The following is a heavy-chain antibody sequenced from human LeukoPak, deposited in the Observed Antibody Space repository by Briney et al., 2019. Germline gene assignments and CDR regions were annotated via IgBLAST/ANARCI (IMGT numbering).Heavy chain of an antibody. J-gene: IGHJ6*02. CDR3: AREDGTGGLDV. Sequence: PSETLSLTCTVSGGSISSYFWTWIRQPAGKGLEWIGRMYSSGSTNYNPSLKSRVTMSVDTSKNQFSLKLRSVTAADTAVYYCAREDGTGGLDVWGQGTTVTVSS. D-gene: IGHD1-1*01. V-gene: IGHV4-4*07. CDR1: GGSISSYF. CDR2: MYSSGST.